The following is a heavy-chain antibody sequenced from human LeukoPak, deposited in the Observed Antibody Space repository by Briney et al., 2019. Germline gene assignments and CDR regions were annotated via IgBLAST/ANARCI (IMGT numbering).Heavy chain of an antibody. J-gene: IGHJ6*02. Sequence: GGSLKLSCAASGFTFSSYWMHWVRQAPGKGLEWVAVISYDGSNKYYADSVKGRFTISRDNSKNTLYLQMNSLRAEDTAVYYCARDRKGALNYGMDVWGQGTTVTVSS. CDR2: ISYDGSNK. V-gene: IGHV3-30*03. CDR3: ARDRKGALNYGMDV. CDR1: GFTFSSYW.